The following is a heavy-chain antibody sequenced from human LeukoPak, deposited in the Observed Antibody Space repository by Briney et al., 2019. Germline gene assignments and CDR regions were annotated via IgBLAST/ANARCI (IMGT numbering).Heavy chain of an antibody. D-gene: IGHD6-13*01. J-gene: IGHJ4*02. Sequence: RASVTVSCKASGYTFTGYYMHWVRPAPGQGLEWMGRINPNSGGTNYAQTFQGRVTMTRDTSITTAYLEVSSLRSDDTAVYYCARGEYSSSWDHYYFDYWGQGTLVTVSS. V-gene: IGHV1-2*06. CDR2: INPNSGGT. CDR1: GYTFTGYY. CDR3: ARGEYSSSWDHYYFDY.